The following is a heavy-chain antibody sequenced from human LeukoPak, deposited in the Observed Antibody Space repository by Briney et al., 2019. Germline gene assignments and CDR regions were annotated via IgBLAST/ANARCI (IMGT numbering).Heavy chain of an antibody. CDR3: AFYRWEMATILGYYYYYMDV. Sequence: PGGSLRLSCAASGFTFSSYGMHWVRQAPGKGLEWVAFIRYDGSNKYYADSVKGRFTISRDNSKNTLYLQMNSLRAEDTAVYYCAFYRWEMATILGYYYYYMDVWGKGTTVTISS. V-gene: IGHV3-30*02. CDR1: GFTFSSYG. J-gene: IGHJ6*03. CDR2: IRYDGSNK. D-gene: IGHD5-24*01.